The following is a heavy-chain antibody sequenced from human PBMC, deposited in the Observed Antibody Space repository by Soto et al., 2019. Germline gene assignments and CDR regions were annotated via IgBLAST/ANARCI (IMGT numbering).Heavy chain of an antibody. V-gene: IGHV3-21*01. CDR2: ISSSSSYI. J-gene: IGHJ6*02. CDR1: GFTFSSYS. CDR3: ASQLKGGYYFYGMDV. D-gene: IGHD3-10*01. Sequence: EVQLVESGGGLVKPGGSLRLSCQASGFTFSSYSMNWVRQAPGKGLEWVSSISSSSSYIYYADSVKGRFTISRDNAKNSLYLQMNSLRAEDTAVYYCASQLKGGYYFYGMDVWGQGTTVTVSS.